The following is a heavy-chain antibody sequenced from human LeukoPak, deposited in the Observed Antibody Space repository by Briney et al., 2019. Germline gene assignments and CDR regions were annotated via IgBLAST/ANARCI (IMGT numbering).Heavy chain of an antibody. CDR1: GYTFTGYY. CDR3: AYSAEGELLVGAFDI. D-gene: IGHD1-26*01. Sequence: ASVKVSCKASGYTFTGYYMHWVRQAPGQGLEWMGWINPNSGGTNYAQKFQGRVTMTRDTSISTAYMELSRLRSDDTAVYYCAYSAEGELLVGAFDIWGQGTMVTVSS. J-gene: IGHJ3*02. V-gene: IGHV1-2*02. CDR2: INPNSGGT.